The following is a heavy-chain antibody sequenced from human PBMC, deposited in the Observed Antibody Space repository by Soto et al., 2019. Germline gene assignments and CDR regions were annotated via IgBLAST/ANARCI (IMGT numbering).Heavy chain of an antibody. CDR1: NGTVCTRSYT. J-gene: IGHJ6*02. CDR2: IYYSGST. Sequence: SKSHTPTCSAHNGTVCTRSYTGRWIQQPPGNELEWIGSIYYSGSTYYNPSLNSRVTVSVDTAKDQLSLQLRSVTAADTAIYYCASLPRGGGYQFLQSYGMDVWAQGTTVTVSS. D-gene: IGHD2-15*01. V-gene: IGHV4-39*01. CDR3: ASLPRGGGYQFLQSYGMDV.